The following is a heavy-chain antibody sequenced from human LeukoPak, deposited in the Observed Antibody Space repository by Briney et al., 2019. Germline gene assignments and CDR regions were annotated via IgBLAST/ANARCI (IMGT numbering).Heavy chain of an antibody. J-gene: IGHJ4*02. CDR1: GGSFSGYY. CDR3: ARGPRPRYCSSTSCYKGGIDY. V-gene: IGHV4-34*01. D-gene: IGHD2-2*02. Sequence: MSSETLSLTCAVYGGSFSGYYWSWIRQPPGKGLEWIGEINHSGSANYNPSLKSRVTISVDTSKNQFSLKLSSVTAADTAVYYCARGPRPRYCSSTSCYKGGIDYWGQGTLVTVSS. CDR2: INHSGSA.